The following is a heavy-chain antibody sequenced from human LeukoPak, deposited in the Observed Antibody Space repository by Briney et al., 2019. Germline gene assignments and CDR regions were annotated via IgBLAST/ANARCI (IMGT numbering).Heavy chain of an antibody. V-gene: IGHV1-69*04. J-gene: IGHJ5*02. D-gene: IGHD3-22*01. CDR3: ARGNYDSSGYKSNWFDP. CDR1: GGTFSSYA. Sequence: GASVKVSCKASGGTFSSYAISWVRQAPGQGLEWMGRIIPIFGIANYAQKFQGRVTITADKSMSTAYMELSSLRSEDTAVYYCARGNYDSSGYKSNWFDPWGQGTLVTVSS. CDR2: IIPIFGIA.